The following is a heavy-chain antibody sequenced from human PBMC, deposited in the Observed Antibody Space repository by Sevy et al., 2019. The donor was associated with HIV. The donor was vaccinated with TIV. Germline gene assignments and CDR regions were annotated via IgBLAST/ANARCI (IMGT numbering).Heavy chain of an antibody. D-gene: IGHD2-2*02. CDR2: INPNSGGT. J-gene: IGHJ4*02. V-gene: IGHV1-2*02. CDR3: ARDICSSTSSCTGDY. CDR1: GYTFTGYY. Sequence: ASVKVSCKASGYTFTGYYMHWVRQAPGQGLEWMGWINPNSGGTNYAQKFQGRVTMSRDTSISTAYMELSRLRSDDTAVYYCARDICSSTSSCTGDYWGQGTLVTVSS.